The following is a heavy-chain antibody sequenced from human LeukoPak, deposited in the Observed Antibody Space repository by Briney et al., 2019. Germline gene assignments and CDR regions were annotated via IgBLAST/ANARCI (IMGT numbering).Heavy chain of an antibody. Sequence: GGSLRLSCAASGLTFSNTWMTWVRQAPGKGLEWVGRIKSKTDGGTTDYITPVKGRFIISRDDSKNALYLQMNSLIAEDTAVYYCVGSYLGYWGQGTLVTVSS. CDR2: IKSKTDGGTT. V-gene: IGHV3-15*01. J-gene: IGHJ4*02. D-gene: IGHD3-10*01. CDR1: GLTFSNTW. CDR3: VGSYLGY.